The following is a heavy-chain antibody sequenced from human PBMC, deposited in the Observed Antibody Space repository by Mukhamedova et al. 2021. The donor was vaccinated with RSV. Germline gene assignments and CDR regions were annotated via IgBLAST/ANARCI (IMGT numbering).Heavy chain of an antibody. D-gene: IGHD6-19*01. CDR3: VRDDFAVRNALDI. V-gene: IGHV3-43*01. Sequence: GRITISRDNSKNSLYLQIDNLRSDDTALYYCVRDDFAVRNALDIWGQGTMVTVSS. J-gene: IGHJ3*02.